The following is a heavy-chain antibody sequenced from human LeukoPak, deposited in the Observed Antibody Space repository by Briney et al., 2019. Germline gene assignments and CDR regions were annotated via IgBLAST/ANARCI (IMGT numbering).Heavy chain of an antibody. V-gene: IGHV3-33*01. J-gene: IGHJ5*02. CDR2: IWYDGSNK. Sequence: PGGSLRLSCAASGFTFSSYGMHWVRQAPGKGLEWVAVIWYDGSNKYYADSVKGRFTISRDNSKNTLYLQMNSLRAEDTAVYYCARDGSDTMYNWFDPWGQGTLVTVSS. CDR1: GFTFSSYG. CDR3: ARDGSDTMYNWFDP.